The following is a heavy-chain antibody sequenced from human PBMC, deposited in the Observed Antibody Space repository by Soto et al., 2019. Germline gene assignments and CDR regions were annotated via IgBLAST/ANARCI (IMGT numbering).Heavy chain of an antibody. J-gene: IGHJ3*02. V-gene: IGHV3-30-3*01. D-gene: IGHD3-10*01. CDR2: ISYDGSNK. CDR1: GFTFSSYA. Sequence: PGGSLRLSCAASGFTFSSYAMHWVRQAPGKGLEWVAVISYDGSNKYYADSVKGRFTISRDNSKNTLYLQMNSLRAEDTAVYYCASSLLWFGELYHDAFDIWGQGTMVTVSS. CDR3: ASSLLWFGELYHDAFDI.